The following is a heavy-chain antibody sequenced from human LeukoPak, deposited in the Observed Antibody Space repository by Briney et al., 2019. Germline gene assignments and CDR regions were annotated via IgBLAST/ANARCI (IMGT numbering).Heavy chain of an antibody. CDR1: GGSISSSSYY. D-gene: IGHD5-12*01. J-gene: IGHJ3*02. V-gene: IGHV4-39*07. Sequence: SETLSLTCTVSGGSISSSSYYWGWIRQPPGKGLEWIGSIYYSGSTYYNPSLKSRVTISVDTSKNQFSLKLSSVTAADTAVYYCAREGRYAKGAFDIWGQGTMVTVSS. CDR3: AREGRYAKGAFDI. CDR2: IYYSGST.